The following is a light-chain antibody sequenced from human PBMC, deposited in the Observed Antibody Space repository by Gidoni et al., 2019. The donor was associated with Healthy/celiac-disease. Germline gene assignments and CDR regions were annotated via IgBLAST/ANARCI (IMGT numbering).Light chain of an antibody. CDR3: CSYAGSSNYV. CDR2: EVS. Sequence: QSALTQPASVSGSPGQSITISCTGTSSDVGGYNLVSWYQQHPGKAPQLMIYEVSKRPSGVSNRFSGSKSGNTASLTISGLQAEDEADYYCCSYAGSSNYVFGTGTKVTVL. V-gene: IGLV2-23*02. CDR1: SSDVGGYNL. J-gene: IGLJ1*01.